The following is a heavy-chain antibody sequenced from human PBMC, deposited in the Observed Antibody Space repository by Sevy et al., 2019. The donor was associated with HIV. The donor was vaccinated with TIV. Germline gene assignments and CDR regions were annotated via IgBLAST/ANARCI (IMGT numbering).Heavy chain of an antibody. CDR2: INYSRST. Sequence: SETLSLTCSVSGGSGGSISDYYWSWIRQPPGKGLESIGYINYSRSTKFNPSLKSRVTISVDTSKNQFSLKLTSVTAADTAVYYCARGGTSLFAPWGQGTLVTVSS. CDR3: ARGGTSLFAP. J-gene: IGHJ5*02. V-gene: IGHV4-59*01. CDR1: GGSGGSISDYY. D-gene: IGHD2-15*01.